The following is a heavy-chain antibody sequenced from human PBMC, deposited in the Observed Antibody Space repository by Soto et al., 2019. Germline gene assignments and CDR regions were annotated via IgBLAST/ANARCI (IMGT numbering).Heavy chain of an antibody. CDR3: ARFSGSYTRGLDY. D-gene: IGHD1-26*01. V-gene: IGHV3-72*01. J-gene: IGHJ4*02. CDR2: SRNKANSYST. Sequence: EVQLVESGGGLVQPGGSLRLSCAASGFTFSDHYMDWFRQAPGKGLEWVGRSRNKANSYSTEYAASVKGRFTISRDESKNALYLQMNSLKTEDTAVYYCARFSGSYTRGLDYWGQGTLGTVSS. CDR1: GFTFSDHY.